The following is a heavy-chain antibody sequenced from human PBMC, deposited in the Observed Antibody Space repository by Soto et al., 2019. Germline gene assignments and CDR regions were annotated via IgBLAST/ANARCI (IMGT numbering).Heavy chain of an antibody. Sequence: QVQLVQSGAEVKKPGASVRVSCKASGYTLTSYSMHWVRQAPGQGLEWMGIINPSGDNIRYAQNFQGRVTMTRDTSTSTVYLELSSLRSEDTALYYCARDRGARLNYYGMDVWGQGTTVTVSS. J-gene: IGHJ6*02. V-gene: IGHV1-46*01. CDR2: INPSGDNI. CDR3: ARDRGARLNYYGMDV. CDR1: GYTLTSYS. D-gene: IGHD1-26*01.